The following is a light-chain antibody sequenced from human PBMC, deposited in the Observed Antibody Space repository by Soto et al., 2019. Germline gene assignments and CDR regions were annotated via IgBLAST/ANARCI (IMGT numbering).Light chain of an antibody. CDR1: SSDVGAYNY. CDR3: SSYTSSNTL. Sequence: QSALTQPASVSGSPGQSITISCTGTSSDVGAYNYVSWYQQHPGKAPKLMIHDVSSRPSGVSNRFSGSKSGNTASLTISGLQAEDEADYYCSSYTSSNTLFGGGTKVTVL. J-gene: IGLJ2*01. CDR2: DVS. V-gene: IGLV2-14*01.